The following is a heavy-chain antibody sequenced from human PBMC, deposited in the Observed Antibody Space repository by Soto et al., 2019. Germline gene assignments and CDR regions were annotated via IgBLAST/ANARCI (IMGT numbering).Heavy chain of an antibody. D-gene: IGHD3-10*01. J-gene: IGHJ3*02. CDR1: GGSITTGGRY. CDR3: VQALVFTRGDGFDI. CDR2: IYYSGNT. Sequence: QVRLQEWGPGLVKPSQTLSLKCSVSGGSITTGGRYWSWIRQLPGKGLEWIGDIYYSGNTYYNASLKSRVTISVEAAKNQFSLKLSSVTAADTAVYYCVQALVFTRGDGFDIWGQGRLVTVSS. V-gene: IGHV4-31*02.